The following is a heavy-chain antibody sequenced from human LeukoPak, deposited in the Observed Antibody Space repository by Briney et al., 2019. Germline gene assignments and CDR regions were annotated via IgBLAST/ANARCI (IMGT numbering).Heavy chain of an antibody. Sequence: SETLSLTCTVSGGSISGYFWSWIRRPPGKGLGWIGYIHSSGSSSHNPSLKSRLTISVDTSKNQFSLKLSSVTAADTAVYYCARYCSGENCYSRSYDYWGQGTPVTVSS. D-gene: IGHD2-15*01. CDR1: GGSISGYF. J-gene: IGHJ4*02. V-gene: IGHV4-59*01. CDR3: ARYCSGENCYSRSYDY. CDR2: IHSSGSS.